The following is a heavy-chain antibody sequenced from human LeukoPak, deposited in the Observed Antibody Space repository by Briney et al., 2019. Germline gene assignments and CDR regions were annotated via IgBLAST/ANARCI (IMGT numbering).Heavy chain of an antibody. J-gene: IGHJ4*02. CDR2: IYYSGST. Sequence: PSETLSFTCTVSGGSISSYYWSWIRQPPGKGLEWIGYIYYSGSTNYNPSLKSRVTISVDTSKNQFSLKMTSVTAADTAVYFCARVGSGGAWFDFWGQGTLVTVSS. V-gene: IGHV4-59*01. CDR3: ARVGSGGAWFDF. CDR1: GGSISSYY. D-gene: IGHD6-19*01.